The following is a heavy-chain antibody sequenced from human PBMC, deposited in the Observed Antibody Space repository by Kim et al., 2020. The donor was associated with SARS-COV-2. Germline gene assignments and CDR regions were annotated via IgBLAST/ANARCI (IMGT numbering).Heavy chain of an antibody. Sequence: ASVKVSCKVSGYTLTELSMHWVRQAPGKGLEWMGGFDPEDGETIYAQKFQGRVTMTEDTSTDTAYMELSSLRSEDTAVYYCATETIVGATRSLDYWGQGTLVTVSS. CDR2: FDPEDGET. CDR3: ATETIVGATRSLDY. D-gene: IGHD1-26*01. CDR1: GYTLTELS. V-gene: IGHV1-24*01. J-gene: IGHJ4*02.